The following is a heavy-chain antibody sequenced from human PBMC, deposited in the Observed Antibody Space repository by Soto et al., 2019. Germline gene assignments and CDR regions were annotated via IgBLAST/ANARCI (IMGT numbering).Heavy chain of an antibody. J-gene: IGHJ4*02. V-gene: IGHV4-34*01. CDR1: GRSFSAYY. CDR3: PRRSVDTVDSSGFYVY. Sequence: PSETLSLTCALYGRSFSAYYRRGIRQPPGKGLEWIGEINPIGGTSDNPCLNSRVTISVDTSKRQFSLKLTSVTAAGRAVYYCPRRSVDTVDSSGFYVYWGQGTPVTVSS. D-gene: IGHD3-22*01. CDR2: INPIGGT.